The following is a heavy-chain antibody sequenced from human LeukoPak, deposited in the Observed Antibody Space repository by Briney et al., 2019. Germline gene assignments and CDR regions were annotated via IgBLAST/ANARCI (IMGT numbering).Heavy chain of an antibody. Sequence: PSETLSLTCTVSGVSISSYYWSWIRQPPGKGLEWIGYIYYSGSTNYNPSLKSRVTISLDTSKNQFSLKLSSVTAADTAVYYCARDRTMVRGVILDYWGQGTLVTVSS. V-gene: IGHV4-59*01. CDR3: ARDRTMVRGVILDY. CDR2: IYYSGST. D-gene: IGHD3-10*01. CDR1: GVSISSYY. J-gene: IGHJ4*02.